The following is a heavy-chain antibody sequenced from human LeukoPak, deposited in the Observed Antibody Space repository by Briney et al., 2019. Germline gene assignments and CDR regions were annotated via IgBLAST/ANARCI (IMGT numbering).Heavy chain of an antibody. Sequence: PSETLSLTCTVSGGAISSSSYYWGWIRQPPGKGLEWIGGIYYSGSTYYNPSLKSRVTISVDMSKDQFSLKLSSVTAADTAVYYCARQGGFVSGAATFRYYYYMDVWGKGTTVTVSS. D-gene: IGHD2-15*01. V-gene: IGHV4-39*01. J-gene: IGHJ6*03. CDR3: ARQGGFVSGAATFRYYYYMDV. CDR1: GGAISSSSYY. CDR2: IYYSGST.